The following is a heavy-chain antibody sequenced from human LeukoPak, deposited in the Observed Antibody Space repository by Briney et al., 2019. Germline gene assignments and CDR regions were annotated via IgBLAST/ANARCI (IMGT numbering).Heavy chain of an antibody. D-gene: IGHD2-21*01. CDR1: GYTFTSYA. V-gene: IGHV1-69*13. CDR3: ARIRSMSLLHLDAFDI. Sequence: SVKVSCKASGYTFTSYAISWVRQAPGQGLEWMGGIIPIFGTANYAQKFQGRVTITADESTSTAYMELSSLRSEDTAVYYCARIRSMSLLHLDAFDIWGQGTMVTVSS. CDR2: IIPIFGTA. J-gene: IGHJ3*02.